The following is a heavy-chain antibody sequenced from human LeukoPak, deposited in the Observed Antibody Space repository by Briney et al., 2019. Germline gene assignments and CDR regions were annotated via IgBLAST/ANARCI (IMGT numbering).Heavy chain of an antibody. CDR3: ATSWDYDILTGYSDHFDY. Sequence: GGSLRLSCAASGFTFSSYAMSWVRQAPGKGLEWVSAISGSGGSTYYADSVKGRFTISRDNSKNTLYLQMNSLRAEDTAVYYCATSWDYDILTGYSDHFDYWGQGTLVTASS. J-gene: IGHJ4*02. CDR2: ISGSGGST. CDR1: GFTFSSYA. D-gene: IGHD3-9*01. V-gene: IGHV3-23*01.